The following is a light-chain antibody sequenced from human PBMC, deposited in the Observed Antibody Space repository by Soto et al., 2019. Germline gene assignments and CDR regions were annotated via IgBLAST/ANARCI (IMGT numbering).Light chain of an antibody. V-gene: IGLV2-14*01. Sequence: QSVLTQPASVSGSPGQSITISCSGTISDFVLYNYVSWYQQHPGKAPKLMIYGVNNRPSGVSNRFSGSKSGNTASLTISGLQADDEADYYCSSYTNSSALQVFGTGTKLTVL. CDR3: SSYTNSSALQV. J-gene: IGLJ1*01. CDR1: ISDFVLYNY. CDR2: GVN.